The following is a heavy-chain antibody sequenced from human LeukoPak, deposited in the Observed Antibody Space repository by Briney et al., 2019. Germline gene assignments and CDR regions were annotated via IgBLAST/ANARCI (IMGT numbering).Heavy chain of an antibody. CDR2: ISGSGSST. CDR3: AKEGSYYYYYMDV. CDR1: GFTFSSYA. Sequence: PGGSLRLSCAASGFTFSSYAMSWVRQAPGKGLEWVSTISGSGSSTYYADSVKGRFTISRDNSKNTLYLQMNSLRAEDTAVYYCAKEGSYYYYYMDVWGKGTTVTVSS. V-gene: IGHV3-23*01. J-gene: IGHJ6*03.